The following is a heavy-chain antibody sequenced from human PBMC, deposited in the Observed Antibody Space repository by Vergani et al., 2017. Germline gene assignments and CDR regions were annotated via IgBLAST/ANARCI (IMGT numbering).Heavy chain of an antibody. CDR2: IRSKAYGGTT. J-gene: IGHJ4*02. CDR3: AKDSDGGNSGGDY. V-gene: IGHV3-49*03. CDR1: GFTFGDYA. Sequence: EVQLVESGGGLVQPGRSLRLSCTASGFTFGDYAMSWFRQAPGKGLEWVGFIRSKAYGGTTEYAASVKGRFTISRDDSKSIAYLQMNSLKTEDTAVYYCAKDSDGGNSGGDYWGQGTLVTVSS. D-gene: IGHD4-23*01.